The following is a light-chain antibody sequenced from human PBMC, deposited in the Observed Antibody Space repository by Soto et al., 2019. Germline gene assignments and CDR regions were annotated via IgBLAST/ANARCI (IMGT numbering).Light chain of an antibody. CDR1: PSVTNY. CDR3: QQRNIWPTVT. CDR2: GAF. V-gene: IGKV3-11*01. J-gene: IGKJ5*01. Sequence: EIVLTQSPATLSLSPGERATLSGRASPSVTNYVAWYQQKPCQPHRLLIYGAFNRAAGIPARFSGSGSGTDFTLTISSLEPEDSAVYYCQQRNIWPTVTFGQGTRLEIK.